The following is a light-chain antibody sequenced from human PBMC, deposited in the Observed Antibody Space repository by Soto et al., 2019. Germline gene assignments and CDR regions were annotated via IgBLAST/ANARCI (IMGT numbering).Light chain of an antibody. J-gene: IGKJ3*01. CDR3: QKYSSVPV. CDR1: QGIRNF. V-gene: IGKV1-27*01. Sequence: DIQMTQSPTSLSASVGDRVTITCRASQGIRNFVAWYQQKPGEAPKLLIYAASTLQSGVPSRFSGSGSGTDFTLTINSLQPEDVATYSCQKYSSVPVFGPGTKVEIK. CDR2: AAS.